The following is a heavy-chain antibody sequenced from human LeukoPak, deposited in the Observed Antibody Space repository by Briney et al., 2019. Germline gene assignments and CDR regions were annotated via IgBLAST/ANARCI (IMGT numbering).Heavy chain of an antibody. Sequence: QTGGSLRLSCAAPGFTFSSYVMHWVRQAPGKGLEWVAAISSDGSNKYSEHGRFTISRDNSKNTLYLQMISLRAEDTAVYYCASSRMTIYGVVNDAFDIWGQGTMVTVSS. CDR2: ISSDGSNK. V-gene: IGHV3-30*04. D-gene: IGHD3-3*01. J-gene: IGHJ3*02. CDR1: GFTFSSYV. CDR3: ASSRMTIYGVVNDAFDI.